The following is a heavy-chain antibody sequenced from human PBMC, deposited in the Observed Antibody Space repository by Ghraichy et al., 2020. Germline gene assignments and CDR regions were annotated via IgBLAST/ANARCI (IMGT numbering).Heavy chain of an antibody. Sequence: ASVKVSCKASGYTFTSYDINWVRQATGQGLEWMGWMNPNSGNTGYAQKFQGRVTMTRNTSISTAYMELSSLRSEDTAVYYCARGVVAARRYYYYGMDVWGQGTTVTVSS. V-gene: IGHV1-8*01. CDR3: ARGVVAARRYYYYGMDV. CDR2: MNPNSGNT. CDR1: GYTFTSYD. D-gene: IGHD6-6*01. J-gene: IGHJ6*02.